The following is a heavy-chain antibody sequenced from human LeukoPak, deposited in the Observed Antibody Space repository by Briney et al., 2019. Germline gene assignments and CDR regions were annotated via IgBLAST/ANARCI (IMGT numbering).Heavy chain of an antibody. D-gene: IGHD6-19*01. J-gene: IGHJ4*02. CDR1: GYTLTELS. CDR2: FDPEDGET. V-gene: IGHV1-24*01. CDR3: ATDSSGWHRYFDY. Sequence: GASVKVSCKVSGYTLTELSMHWVRQAPGKGLEWMGGFDPEDGETIYAQKFQGRVTMTEDTSTDTAYMELSSLRSEDTAVHYCATDSSGWHRYFDYWGQGTLVTVSS.